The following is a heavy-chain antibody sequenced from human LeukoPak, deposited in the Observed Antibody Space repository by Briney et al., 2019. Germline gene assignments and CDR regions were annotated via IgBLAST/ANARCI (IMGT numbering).Heavy chain of an antibody. CDR1: GYTFTSYD. D-gene: IGHD5-24*01. CDR3: ARGLEMATILAGNFDY. V-gene: IGHV1-8*01. CDR2: MNPNSGNT. J-gene: IGHJ4*02. Sequence: ASVKVSCKASGYTFTSYDINWVRQATGQGLEWMGWMNPNSGNTGYAQKFQVRVTMTRNTSISAAYMELRSLRSEDTAVYYCARGLEMATILAGNFDYWGQGTLVTVSS.